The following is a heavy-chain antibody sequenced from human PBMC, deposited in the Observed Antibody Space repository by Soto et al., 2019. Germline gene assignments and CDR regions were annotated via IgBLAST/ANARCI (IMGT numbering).Heavy chain of an antibody. CDR3: TRDAYSLPTYNWFDP. J-gene: IGHJ5*02. Sequence: GGSLRLSCTTSGFTFRDYTMAWFRQAPGKGLEWVGFIRTKDYGETTEYAASVKGRFIISRDDSKAIAYLQMNSLKSEDTAVYYCTRDAYSLPTYNWFDPWGQGTLVTVS. CDR2: IRTKDYGETT. CDR1: GFTFRDYT. V-gene: IGHV3-49*03. D-gene: IGHD4-4*01.